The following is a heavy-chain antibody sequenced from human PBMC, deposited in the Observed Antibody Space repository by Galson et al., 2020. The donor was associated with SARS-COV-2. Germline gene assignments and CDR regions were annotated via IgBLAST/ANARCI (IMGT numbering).Heavy chain of an antibody. CDR3: ARHGASDGWYEGIDY. J-gene: IGHJ4*02. CDR2: IYPGDSYT. V-gene: IGHV5-51*01. Sequence: GESLKISCKGSGYSFADYWIGWVRQMPGKGLQWLGVIYPGDSYTIYSPSFQGQVTVSADKSINTAYLQWSSLEASDTAMYYCARHGASDGWYEGIDYWCQGTLVTVSS. CDR1: GYSFADYW. D-gene: IGHD6-19*01.